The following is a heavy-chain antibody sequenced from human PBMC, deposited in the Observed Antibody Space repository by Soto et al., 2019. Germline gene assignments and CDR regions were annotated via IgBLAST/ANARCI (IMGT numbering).Heavy chain of an antibody. CDR1: GFTFSSYA. CDR3: ARGSSSFPMGRARGDAVDI. J-gene: IGHJ3*02. V-gene: IGHV3-30-3*01. Sequence: QVQLVESGGGVVQPGRSLRLSCAASGFTFSSYAIHWVRQAPGKGLEWVAVISYDGSNKYYADSVKGRFTISRDNSKNTLYLQMNSLRAEDTAVYYCARGSSSFPMGRARGDAVDIWGQGTMVTVSS. CDR2: ISYDGSNK. D-gene: IGHD3-10*01.